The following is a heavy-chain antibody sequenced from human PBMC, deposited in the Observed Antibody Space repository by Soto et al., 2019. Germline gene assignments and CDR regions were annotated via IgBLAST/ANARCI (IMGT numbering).Heavy chain of an antibody. J-gene: IGHJ4*02. CDR3: ARENGVAVATILYYFDY. D-gene: IGHD5-12*01. Sequence: QVQLVKSGAEVKKAGSSVKVSCKAPGGTFKNNGISWVRQAPGQGLEWMGGIIPVFGTTNYAQKFQGRLTITADDFTSTVYMELSRLRYEDTAVYYCARENGVAVATILYYFDYWGPGTLVTVSS. V-gene: IGHV1-69*01. CDR2: IIPVFGTT. CDR1: GGTFKNNG.